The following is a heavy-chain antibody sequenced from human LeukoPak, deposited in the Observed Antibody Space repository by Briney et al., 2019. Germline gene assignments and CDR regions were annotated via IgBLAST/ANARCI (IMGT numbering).Heavy chain of an antibody. Sequence: GESLKISCKGSGYSFTSYWISWVRQMPGKGLEWMGRIDPSDSYTNYSPSLQGHVTISADKSISTAYLQWSSLKASDTAMYYCALTTYYDILTGYPNGMDVWGQGTTVTVSS. CDR3: ALTTYYDILTGYPNGMDV. CDR1: GYSFTSYW. J-gene: IGHJ6*02. D-gene: IGHD3-9*01. CDR2: IDPSDSYT. V-gene: IGHV5-10-1*01.